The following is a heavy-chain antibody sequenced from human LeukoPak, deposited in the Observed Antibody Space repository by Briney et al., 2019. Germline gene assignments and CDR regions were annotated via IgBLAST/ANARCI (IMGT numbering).Heavy chain of an antibody. V-gene: IGHV5-51*01. Sequence: GESLKISCQGSGYSFTTYWIGWVRQMPGKGLEWMGIIFPADSDTRYSPSFQGQVTISADKSISTAYLQWSGLKASDTAMYYCARTSSTYNYYMDVWGKGTTVTVSS. CDR3: ARTSSTYNYYMDV. J-gene: IGHJ6*03. CDR1: GYSFTTYW. CDR2: IFPADSDT. D-gene: IGHD2-2*01.